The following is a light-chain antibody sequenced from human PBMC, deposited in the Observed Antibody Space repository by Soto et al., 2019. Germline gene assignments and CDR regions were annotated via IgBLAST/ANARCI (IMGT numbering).Light chain of an antibody. J-gene: IGLJ2*01. CDR1: SSDIGSYNR. CDR2: EVY. Sequence: QSVLTQPPSVSGSPGQSVTISCTGTSSDIGSYNRVSWYQQPPGTAPKLMIYEVYNRPSGVSDRFSGSKSGNTASLTISGLQAEDEADYYCGFYTITNTLFGGGTKVTVL. V-gene: IGLV2-18*01. CDR3: GFYTITNTL.